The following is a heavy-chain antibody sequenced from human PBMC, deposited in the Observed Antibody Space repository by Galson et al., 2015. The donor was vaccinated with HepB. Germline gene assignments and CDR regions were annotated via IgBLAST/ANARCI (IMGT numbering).Heavy chain of an antibody. J-gene: IGHJ4*02. Sequence: SLRLSCAASGFTFSHYSMNWVRQAPGKGLEWVSYISSSGSTMYYADSVQGRFTISRDNAKNSLYLRMNSLRAEDTAVYFCARENDYYFDYWGQGTLVTVSS. CDR1: GFTFSHYS. CDR2: ISSSGSTM. D-gene: IGHD1-1*01. CDR3: ARENDYYFDY. V-gene: IGHV3-48*01.